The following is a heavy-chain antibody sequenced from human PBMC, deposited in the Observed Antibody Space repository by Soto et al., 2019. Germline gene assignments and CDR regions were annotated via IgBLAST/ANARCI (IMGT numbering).Heavy chain of an antibody. J-gene: IGHJ6*03. CDR3: ATLSIVVVPAATVTHYMDV. CDR1: GGTFSSYA. Sequence: SVKVSCKASGGTFSSYAISWVRQAPGQGLEWMGGIIPIFGTANYAQKFQGRVTMTADESTNTAYMELSSLRSEDTAVYYCATLSIVVVPAATVTHYMDVWGKGTTVTVSS. V-gene: IGHV1-69*13. CDR2: IIPIFGTA. D-gene: IGHD2-2*01.